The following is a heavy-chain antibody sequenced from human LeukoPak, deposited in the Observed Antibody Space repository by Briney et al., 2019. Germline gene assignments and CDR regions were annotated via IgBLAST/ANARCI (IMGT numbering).Heavy chain of an antibody. CDR2: IYTSGGT. J-gene: IGHJ5*02. CDR3: ARDLVVGFGEVNWFDP. D-gene: IGHD3-10*01. CDR1: GGSISSYY. V-gene: IGHV4-4*07. Sequence: SETLSLTCTVSGGSISSYYWSWIRQPAGKGLEWIGRIYTSGGTNYNPSLKSRVTMSVDTSKNQFSLKLSSVTAADTAVYYCARDLVVGFGEVNWFDPWGQGTLVTVSS.